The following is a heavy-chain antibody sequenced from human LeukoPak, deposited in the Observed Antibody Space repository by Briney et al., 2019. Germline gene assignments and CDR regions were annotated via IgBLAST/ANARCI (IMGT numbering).Heavy chain of an antibody. J-gene: IGHJ5*02. CDR2: IYHSGST. D-gene: IGHD2-15*01. Sequence: SETLSLTCTVSGYSISSSNWWSWVRQPPGKGLEWIGEIYHSGSTNYNPSLKSRVTISVDKSKNQFSLKLSSVTAADTAVYYCAGDHCSGGSCYPGWFDPWGQGTLVTVSS. CDR3: AGDHCSGGSCYPGWFDP. CDR1: GYSISSSNW. V-gene: IGHV4-4*02.